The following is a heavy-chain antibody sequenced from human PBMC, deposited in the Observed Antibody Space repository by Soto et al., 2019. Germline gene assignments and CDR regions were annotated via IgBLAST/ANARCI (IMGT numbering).Heavy chain of an antibody. CDR3: ARSVGDRDTSWGKWFDP. J-gene: IGHJ5*02. CDR2: IIPIFGTA. D-gene: IGHD4-17*01. V-gene: IGHV1-69*13. CDR1: GGTFSSYA. Sequence: SVKVSCKASGGTFSSYAISWVRQAPGQGLEWMGGIIPIFGTANYAQKFQGRVTITADESTSTAYMELSSLRSEDTAVYYCARSVGDRDTSWGKWFDPWGQGTLVTVSS.